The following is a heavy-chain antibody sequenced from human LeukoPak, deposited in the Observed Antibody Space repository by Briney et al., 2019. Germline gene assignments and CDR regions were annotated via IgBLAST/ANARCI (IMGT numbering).Heavy chain of an antibody. CDR1: GDSIDSADYS. J-gene: IGHJ4*02. CDR3: ARVFRKSLAD. D-gene: IGHD1-14*01. CDR2: MYYSGST. Sequence: PSETLSLTCTVSGDSIDSADYSWSWIRQPPGKGLEWIGYMYYSGSTFYSLSLKSRSTISLDTSKNQFSLKLSSVTAADTAVYYCARVFRKSLADWGQGILVTVSS. V-gene: IGHV4-30-4*08.